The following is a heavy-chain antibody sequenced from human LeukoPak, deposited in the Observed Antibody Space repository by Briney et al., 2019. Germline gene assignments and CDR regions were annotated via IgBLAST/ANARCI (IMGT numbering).Heavy chain of an antibody. Sequence: SETLSLTCTVSGGSISSYYWSWIRQPPGKGLEWIGYIYYSGSTNYNPSLKSRVTISVDTSKNQFSLKLSSVTAADTAVYYCARHPPATVTTALYFDYWGQGTLVTVSS. CDR2: IYYSGST. V-gene: IGHV4-59*08. CDR1: GGSISSYY. D-gene: IGHD4-17*01. CDR3: ARHPPATVTTALYFDY. J-gene: IGHJ4*02.